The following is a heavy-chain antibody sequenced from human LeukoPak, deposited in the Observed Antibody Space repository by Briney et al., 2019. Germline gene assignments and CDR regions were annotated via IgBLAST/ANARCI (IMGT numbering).Heavy chain of an antibody. CDR1: GGSFSGYY. CDR3: GGGRFLEWLPRPFDY. J-gene: IGHJ4*02. CDR2: INHSGST. Sequence: SETLSLTCAVYGGSFSGYYWSWIRQPPGKGLEWIGEINHSGSTNYNPPLKSRVTISVDTSKNQLSLNLSPVTAPDTAEYSVGGGRFLEWLPRPFDYWGQGTLVTVSS. D-gene: IGHD3-3*01. V-gene: IGHV4-34*01.